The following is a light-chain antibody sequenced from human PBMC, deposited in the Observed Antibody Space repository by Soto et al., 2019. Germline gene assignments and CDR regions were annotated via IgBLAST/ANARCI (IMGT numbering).Light chain of an antibody. V-gene: IGKV3-15*01. Sequence: EIVMTQSPATLSVSPGESATLSCRARQNIGNKLAWYQQKPGQAPRLLIYTASTRATAVPARFSGSGSGTEFTLTISSLEPEDFAVYYCQQYNNWPPCTFGQGTKVDI. CDR1: QNIGNK. CDR2: TAS. CDR3: QQYNNWPPCT. J-gene: IGKJ2*02.